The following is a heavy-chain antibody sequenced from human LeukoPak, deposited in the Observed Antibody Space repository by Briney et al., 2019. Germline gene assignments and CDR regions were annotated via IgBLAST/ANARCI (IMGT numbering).Heavy chain of an antibody. V-gene: IGHV1-2*06. CDR1: GYTFTGYY. J-gene: IGHJ3*02. CDR2: INPNSGGT. Sequence: ASVKVSCKDSGYTFTGYYMHWVRQAPGQGLEWMGRINPNSGGTNYAQKFQGRVTMTRDTSISTAYMELSRLRSDDTAVYYCAGGQWLVRGAFDIWGQGTMVTVSS. D-gene: IGHD6-19*01. CDR3: AGGQWLVRGAFDI.